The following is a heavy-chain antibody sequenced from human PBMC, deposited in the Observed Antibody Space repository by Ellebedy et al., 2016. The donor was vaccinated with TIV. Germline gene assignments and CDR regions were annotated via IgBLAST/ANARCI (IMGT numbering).Heavy chain of an antibody. CDR3: VLQEWLIQY. CDR1: GFTFSNYA. D-gene: IGHD6-19*01. CDR2: ISSSGVNT. Sequence: GGSLRLSCAASGFTFSNYAMSWVRQAPGKGLEWVSGISSSGVNTYYPDSVKGRFTISRDNAANSLYLQMNSLRVEDTAVYYCVLQEWLIQYWGRGTLVTVSS. J-gene: IGHJ1*01. V-gene: IGHV3-23*01.